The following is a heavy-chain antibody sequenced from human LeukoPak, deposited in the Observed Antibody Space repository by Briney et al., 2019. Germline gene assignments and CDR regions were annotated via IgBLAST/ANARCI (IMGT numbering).Heavy chain of an antibody. CDR1: GGSISSSSYY. CDR2: IYYSGST. D-gene: IGHD6-13*01. V-gene: IGHV4-39*07. CDR3: ARGRGSSWYYFDS. Sequence: KPSETLSLTCTVSGGSISSSSYYWGWIRQPPGKGLEWIGSIYYSGSTYYNPSLKSRVTISVDKSKNQFSLKLSSVTAADTAVYYCARGRGSSWYYFDSWGQGTLVTVSS. J-gene: IGHJ4*02.